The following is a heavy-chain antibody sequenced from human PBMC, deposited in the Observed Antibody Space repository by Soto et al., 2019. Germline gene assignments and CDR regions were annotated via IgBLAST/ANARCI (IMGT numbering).Heavy chain of an antibody. Sequence: ASVKVSCKVSGYTLTELSMHWVLQAPGKGLEWMGGFDPEDGETNYAQKFQGRVTMTEDTSTDTAYMELSSLRSEDTAVYYCATVYIYDSSGYYFDYWGQGTLVTVSS. CDR1: GYTLTELS. CDR2: FDPEDGET. D-gene: IGHD3-22*01. V-gene: IGHV1-24*01. J-gene: IGHJ4*02. CDR3: ATVYIYDSSGYYFDY.